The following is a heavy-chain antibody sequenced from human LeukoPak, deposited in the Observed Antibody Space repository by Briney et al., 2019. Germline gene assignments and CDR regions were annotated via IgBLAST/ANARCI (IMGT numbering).Heavy chain of an antibody. J-gene: IGHJ4*02. Sequence: PGGSLRLSCAASGFTFSSYGMHWVRQAPGKGLEWVAVISYDGSNKYYADSVKGRFTISRDNSKNTLYLQMNSLRAEDTAVYYCAKASIPLKWELPHFDYWGQGTLVTVSS. CDR1: GFTFSSYG. V-gene: IGHV3-30*18. CDR2: ISYDGSNK. CDR3: AKASIPLKWELPHFDY. D-gene: IGHD1-26*01.